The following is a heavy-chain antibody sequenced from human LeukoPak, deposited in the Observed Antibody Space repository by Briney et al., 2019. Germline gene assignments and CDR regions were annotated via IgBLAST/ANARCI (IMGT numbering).Heavy chain of an antibody. D-gene: IGHD4-17*01. V-gene: IGHV3-74*01. CDR2: INSDGSST. CDR1: GFTFSGYW. CDR3: ARDLGSDYGDFGY. Sequence: PGGSLKLSCAAPGFTFSGYWMHWVRQAPGKGLGWVSRINSDGSSTSYADSVKGRFTISRDNAKNTLYLQMNSLRAEDTAVYYCARDLGSDYGDFGYWGQGTLVTVSS. J-gene: IGHJ4*02.